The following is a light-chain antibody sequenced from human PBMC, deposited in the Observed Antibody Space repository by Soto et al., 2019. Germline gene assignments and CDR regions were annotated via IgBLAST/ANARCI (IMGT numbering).Light chain of an antibody. Sequence: EIVMTQSPATLSVSPGERATVSGRGSESISSDVAWYQQRSGQAPRLLIYGGSNRATGIPARFSGSGSGTDFTVTINSLEPEDFAVYYCQQRAKWPSLTFGGGTKVDIK. CDR1: ESISSD. CDR2: GGS. CDR3: QQRAKWPSLT. J-gene: IGKJ4*01. V-gene: IGKV3-11*01.